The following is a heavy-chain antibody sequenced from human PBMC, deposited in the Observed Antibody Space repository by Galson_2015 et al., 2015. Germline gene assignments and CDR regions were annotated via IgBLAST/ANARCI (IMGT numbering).Heavy chain of an antibody. CDR2: IKSKTDGGTT. CDR1: GFTFSNAW. D-gene: IGHD6-19*01. V-gene: IGHV3-15*01. CDR3: TTDGRQWLGRADY. Sequence: SLRLSCAASGFTFSNAWMSWVRQAPGKGLEWVGRIKSKTDGGTTDYAAPVKGGFTISRDDSKNTLYLQMNSLKTEDTAVYYCTTDGRQWLGRADYWGQGTLVTVSS. J-gene: IGHJ4*02.